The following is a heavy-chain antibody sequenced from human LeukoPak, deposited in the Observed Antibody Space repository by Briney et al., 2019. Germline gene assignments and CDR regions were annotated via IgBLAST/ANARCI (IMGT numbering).Heavy chain of an antibody. D-gene: IGHD1-26*01. CDR2: ISYSSETI. V-gene: IGHV3-9*01. J-gene: IGHJ3*01. CDR1: GFSFDEYA. Sequence: GGSLRLSCAASGFSFDEYAMHWVRQVPGKGLEWVSGISYSSETIGYVDSVKGRFTISRDNAKKSLYLQMNSLRAEDTALYYCTKDRGGSSQLGDAFDVWGQGTMVSVSS. CDR3: TKDRGGSSQLGDAFDV.